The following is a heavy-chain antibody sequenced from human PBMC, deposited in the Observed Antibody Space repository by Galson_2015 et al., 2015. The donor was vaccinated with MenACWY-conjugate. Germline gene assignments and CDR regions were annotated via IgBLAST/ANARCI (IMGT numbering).Heavy chain of an antibody. V-gene: IGHV6-1*01. Sequence: CAISGDSVSSNSVAWNWIRQSPSRGLEWLGRTYYRSKWYSDYAVSVKSRIAINVDTSKSQFSLHLNSVTPEDTAVYYCARESGRVFQYWGQGTLVAVSS. CDR3: ARESGRVFQY. J-gene: IGHJ4*02. CDR2: TYYRSKWYS. CDR1: GDSVSSNSVA.